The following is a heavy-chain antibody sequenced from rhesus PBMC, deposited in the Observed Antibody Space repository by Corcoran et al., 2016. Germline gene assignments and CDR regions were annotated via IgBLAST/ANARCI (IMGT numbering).Heavy chain of an antibody. CDR3: ARAYSWNTPPGGYFEF. D-gene: IGHD1-20*01. V-gene: IGHV4-122*02. J-gene: IGHJ1*01. Sequence: QVQLQESGPGLVKPSETLSLTCAVSGGSISSGYYYWSWIRQPPGKGLEWIGYITYSGSTSYNPSLKSRVTISRDTSKNQFSLKLSSLTAADTAVYYCARAYSWNTPPGGYFEFWGQGALVTVSS. CDR2: ITYSGST. CDR1: GGSISSGYYY.